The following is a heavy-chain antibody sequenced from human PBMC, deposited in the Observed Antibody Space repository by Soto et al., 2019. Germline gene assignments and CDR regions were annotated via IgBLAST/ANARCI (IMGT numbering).Heavy chain of an antibody. CDR3: XXXXXXXXXXXXXXMDV. CDR2: IYWDDEK. Sequence: QITLKESGPTLVKPTQTLTLTCTFSGFSLTTSGVGVGWIRQPPGKALEWLALIYWDDEKRYSPSLKSRLTIAKDTSKNQVVLTVTNXDXXXXXXXXXXXXXXXXXXXXXXXMDVWGQGTTVTVSS. CDR1: GFSLTTSGVG. V-gene: IGHV2-5*02. J-gene: IGHJ6*02.